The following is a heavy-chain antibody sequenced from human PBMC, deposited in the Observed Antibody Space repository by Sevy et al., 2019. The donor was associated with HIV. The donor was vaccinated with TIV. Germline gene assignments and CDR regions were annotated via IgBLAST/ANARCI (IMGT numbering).Heavy chain of an antibody. CDR3: ARADLDSSTFFYYYGMDV. Sequence: ASVKVSCKTSGYTFTSYDINWVRQATGQGLEGMGWMNPDSGKRGYAQKFQGRVTMTTNTSISTAYMELRSLRSEDSAVYYCARADLDSSTFFYYYGMDVWGQGTTVTVSS. CDR1: GYTFTSYD. D-gene: IGHD6-13*01. V-gene: IGHV1-8*01. J-gene: IGHJ6*02. CDR2: MNPDSGKR.